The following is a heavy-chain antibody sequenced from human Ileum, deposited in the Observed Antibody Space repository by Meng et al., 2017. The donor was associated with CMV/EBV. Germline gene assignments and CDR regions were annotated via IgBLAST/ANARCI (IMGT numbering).Heavy chain of an antibody. CDR3: ASTGSLNGHYFCY. CDR2: INEDGREK. V-gene: IGHV3-7*01. CDR1: RFTFSNYW. D-gene: IGHD3-9*01. Sequence: GESLKISCAASRFTFSNYWVRWVRRAPGQGLEWVASINEDGREKYYVDSVKGRFTISRDGAKNSVYLQMNSLRAEDTAVYYCASTGSLNGHYFCYWGQGTLVTVSS. J-gene: IGHJ4*02.